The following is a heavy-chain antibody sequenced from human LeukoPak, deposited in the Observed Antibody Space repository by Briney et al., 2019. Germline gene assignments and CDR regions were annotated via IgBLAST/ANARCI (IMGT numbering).Heavy chain of an antibody. J-gene: IGHJ4*02. CDR3: ARARLGTRYFRLDY. CDR1: GGSISSGGYY. Sequence: SETLSLTCTVSGGSISSGGYYWSWIRQHPGKGLEGTGYVYYSGSTYYNPSLKSRVTISVDTSKNQFSLKLSSVTAADTAVYYCARARLGTRYFRLDYWGQGTLVTV. V-gene: IGHV4-31*03. CDR2: VYYSGST. D-gene: IGHD7-27*01.